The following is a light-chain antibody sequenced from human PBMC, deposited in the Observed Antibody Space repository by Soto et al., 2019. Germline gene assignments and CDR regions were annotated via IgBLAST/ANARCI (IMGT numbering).Light chain of an antibody. CDR3: QQSYTTPTT. Sequence: DIQMTQSPSSLSASVGDRVTITCRASQSIGNSLTWYQQKPGKAPKLLIYGSSTLQGGVPSRFSASGSGTDFALTISSLQPEDFATYYRQQSYTTPTTFGQGTRLDIK. J-gene: IGKJ5*01. CDR1: QSIGNS. V-gene: IGKV1-39*01. CDR2: GSS.